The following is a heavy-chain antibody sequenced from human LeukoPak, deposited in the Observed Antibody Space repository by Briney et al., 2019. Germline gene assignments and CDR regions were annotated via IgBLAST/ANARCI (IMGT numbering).Heavy chain of an antibody. J-gene: IGHJ4*02. V-gene: IGHV4-59*01. CDR1: GGSIINYY. CDR2: IYYSGST. Sequence: SETLSLTCSVSGGSIINYYWSWIRQPPGKGLEWIGYIYYSGSTNYNPSLKSRVTISVDTSKNQFSLQLSSVTAADTAVYCCARRHSSGWPYYFDYWGQGTLVTVSS. CDR3: ARRHSSGWPYYFDY. D-gene: IGHD6-19*01.